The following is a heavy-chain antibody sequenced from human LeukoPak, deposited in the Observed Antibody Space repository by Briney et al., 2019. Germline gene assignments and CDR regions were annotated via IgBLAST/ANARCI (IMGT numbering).Heavy chain of an antibody. CDR3: ARTSDTSGRLYWYFDL. V-gene: IGHV3-7*01. CDR2: IKEDGSEK. D-gene: IGHD3-22*01. Sequence: PGGSLRLSCAASGFTFSSYWMSWVRQAPGKGLEWVANIKEDGSEKYYVDSVKGRFTISRDNAKNSLYLQMSSLRAEDTAVYYCARTSDTSGRLYWYFDLWGRGTLVTVSS. CDR1: GFTFSSYW. J-gene: IGHJ2*01.